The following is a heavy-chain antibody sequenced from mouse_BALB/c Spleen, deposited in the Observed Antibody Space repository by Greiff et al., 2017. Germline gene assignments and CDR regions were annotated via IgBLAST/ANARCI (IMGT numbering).Heavy chain of an antibody. Sequence: EVKLEESGGGLVQPGGSMKLSCVASGFTFSNYWMNWVRQSPEKGLEWVAEIRLKSNNYATHYAESVKGRFTISRDDSKSSVYLQMNNLRAEDTGIYYCTRRGELNFDYWGQGTTLTVSS. CDR3: TRRGELNFDY. J-gene: IGHJ2*01. CDR2: IRLKSNNYAT. V-gene: IGHV6-6*02. CDR1: GFTFSNYW. D-gene: IGHD4-1*01.